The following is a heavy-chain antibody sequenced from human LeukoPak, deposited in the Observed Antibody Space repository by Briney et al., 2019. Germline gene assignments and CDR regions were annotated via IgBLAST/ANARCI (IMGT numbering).Heavy chain of an antibody. CDR1: GGSISSYY. Sequence: SETLSLTCTVSGGSISSYYWSWIRQPPGKGLEWIGYIYYSGSTNYNPSLKSRVTISVDTSKNQFSLKLSSVTAADTAVYYCARQEYPDGIVGATDWGQGTLVTVSS. CDR2: IYYSGST. CDR3: ARQEYPDGIVGATD. J-gene: IGHJ4*02. V-gene: IGHV4-59*08. D-gene: IGHD1-26*01.